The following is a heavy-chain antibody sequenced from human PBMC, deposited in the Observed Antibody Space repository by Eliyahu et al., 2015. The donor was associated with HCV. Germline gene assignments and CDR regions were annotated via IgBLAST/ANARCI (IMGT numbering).Heavy chain of an antibody. D-gene: IGHD1-26*01. V-gene: IGHV4-34*01. J-gene: IGHJ6*02. CDR2: INHSGGT. CDR3: ASGSRRENGSVRRTTWELTKGYYYYGMDV. Sequence: LQQWGAGLLKPSETLSLTCAVYGGSFSGYYWNWIRQPPGKGLEWIGEINHSGGTNYNPSLKSRVTISVDTSKNQFSLKLSSVTAADTAVYYCASGSRRENGSVRRTTWELTKGYYYYGMDVWGQGTTVTVSS. CDR1: GGSFSGYY.